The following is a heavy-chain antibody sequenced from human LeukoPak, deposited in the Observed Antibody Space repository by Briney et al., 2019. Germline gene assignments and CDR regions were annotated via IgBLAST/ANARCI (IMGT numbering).Heavy chain of an antibody. J-gene: IGHJ4*02. V-gene: IGHV3-21*01. CDR3: ARASGDIVETATMGSY. Sequence: PGGSLRLSCAASGFTFNSYSMKWVRQAPGKGLEWVSSISSSSSSIYYADSVKGRFTISRDNAKNSLYLQMNSLRAEDTAVYYCARASGDIVETATMGSYWGQGTLVTVSS. CDR2: ISSSSSSI. CDR1: GFTFNSYS. D-gene: IGHD5-18*01.